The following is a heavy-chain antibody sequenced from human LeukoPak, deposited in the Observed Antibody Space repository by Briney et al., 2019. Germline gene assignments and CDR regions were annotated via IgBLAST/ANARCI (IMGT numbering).Heavy chain of an antibody. CDR3: AKDQGSSRPKYYYGMDV. J-gene: IGHJ6*02. CDR1: GFTFSSYA. CDR2: ISGSGSST. Sequence: PAGGSLRLSCAASGFTFSSYAMSWVRQAPGKGLECVSAISGSGSSTYYADSVKGRFTISRDNSKNTLYLQMNSLRAEDTAVYYCAKDQGSSRPKYYYGMDVWGQGTTVTVSS. V-gene: IGHV3-23*01. D-gene: IGHD6-13*01.